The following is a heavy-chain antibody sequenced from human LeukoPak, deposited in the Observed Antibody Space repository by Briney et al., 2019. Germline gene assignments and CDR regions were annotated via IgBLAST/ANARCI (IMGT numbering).Heavy chain of an antibody. D-gene: IGHD5-18*01. CDR3: ARHPRDTALFTIDY. V-gene: IGHV3-30*02. Sequence: GGSLRLSCTASGFAFRSHAMHWVRQAPGKGLEWVAFIRYDGSKKFYADSVKGRFTISRDNSKNTLSLEMNSLRAEDTAVYYCARHPRDTALFTIDYWGQGTLVTVSS. CDR1: GFAFRSHA. CDR2: IRYDGSKK. J-gene: IGHJ4*02.